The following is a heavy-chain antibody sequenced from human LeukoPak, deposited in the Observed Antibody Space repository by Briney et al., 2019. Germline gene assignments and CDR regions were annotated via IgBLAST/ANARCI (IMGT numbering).Heavy chain of an antibody. J-gene: IGHJ6*02. CDR3: ARALRQLNWNYRGNGMDV. V-gene: IGHV3-33*01. CDR2: IWYDGSNK. CDR1: GFTFSSYG. D-gene: IGHD1-7*01. Sequence: GGSLRLSCAASGFTFSSYGMHWVRQAPGKGLEWVAVIWYDGSNKYYADSVKGRFTISRDNSRNTLYLQMNSLRAEDTAVYYCARALRQLNWNYRGNGMDVWGQGTTVTVSS.